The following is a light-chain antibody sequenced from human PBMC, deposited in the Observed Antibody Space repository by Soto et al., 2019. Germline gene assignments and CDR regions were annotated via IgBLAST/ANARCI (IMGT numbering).Light chain of an antibody. CDR1: QSISNNF. J-gene: IGKJ1*01. CDR2: GAS. Sequence: EVALTQYPDPLSLSPPKIATISCRSSQSISNNFLAWYHQKPGQAPSILIYGASSRATGIPDRFSARGSGTDFTLTISRLEPEDFVVYYGQEYGRFVWAFGQATKVEIK. CDR3: QEYGRFVWA. V-gene: IGKV3-20*01.